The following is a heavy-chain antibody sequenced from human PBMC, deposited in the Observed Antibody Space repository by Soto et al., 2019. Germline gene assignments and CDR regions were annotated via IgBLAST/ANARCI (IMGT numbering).Heavy chain of an antibody. Sequence: GSLRLSCAASGFTFSSYSMNWVREAPGNGLEWVSSISSSSSYIYYADSVKGRFTISRDNAKNSLYLQMSSLRAEDTAVYYCAKAVVVPAVALYYYYGMDVWGQGTTVTVSS. J-gene: IGHJ6*02. CDR2: ISSSSSYI. D-gene: IGHD2-2*01. CDR1: GFTFSSYS. V-gene: IGHV3-21*01. CDR3: AKAVVVPAVALYYYYGMDV.